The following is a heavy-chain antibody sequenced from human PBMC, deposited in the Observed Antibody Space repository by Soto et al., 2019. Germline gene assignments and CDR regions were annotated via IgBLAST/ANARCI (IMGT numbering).Heavy chain of an antibody. Sequence: QVQLQESGPGLVKPSGTLSLTCAVSGGSISSSNWWSWVRQPPGKGLEWIGEIYHSGSTNYNPSRKSRVTISVDKSKNQFSLKLSSVTAADTAVYYCARDPGYVWGSYRPYYFDYWGQGTLVTVSS. J-gene: IGHJ4*02. CDR3: ARDPGYVWGSYRPYYFDY. D-gene: IGHD3-16*02. V-gene: IGHV4-4*02. CDR1: GGSISSSNW. CDR2: IYHSGST.